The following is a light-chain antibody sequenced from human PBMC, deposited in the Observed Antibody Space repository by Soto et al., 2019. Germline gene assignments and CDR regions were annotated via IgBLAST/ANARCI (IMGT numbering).Light chain of an antibody. CDR3: QHYGSSPPVYT. V-gene: IGKV3-20*01. CDR1: QSVSSSS. J-gene: IGKJ2*01. Sequence: DIVLTQSPGTLSLSPGERATFSCRASQSVSSSSLAWYQQKPGRTPRLLVSSVSTRATGIPDRFSGSGSGTDFTLTISRLEPEDFAVYYCQHYGSSPPVYTFGQGTKLEIK. CDR2: SVS.